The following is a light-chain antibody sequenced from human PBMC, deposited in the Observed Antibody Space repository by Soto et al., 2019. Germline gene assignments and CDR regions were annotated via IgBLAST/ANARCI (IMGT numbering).Light chain of an antibody. CDR2: GAS. CDR1: QSVNNH. V-gene: IGKV3-20*01. Sequence: EIVITQSPATLSFSPLEIATLSCGASQSVNNHLAWYQQKPGQAPRLLIYGASSRATGIPDRFSGSGSGTDFTLTISRLEPEDFAVYYCQQYGSSPETFGQGTKVDIK. J-gene: IGKJ1*01. CDR3: QQYGSSPET.